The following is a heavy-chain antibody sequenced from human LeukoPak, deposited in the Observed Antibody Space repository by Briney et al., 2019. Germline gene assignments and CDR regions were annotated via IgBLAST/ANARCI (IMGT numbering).Heavy chain of an antibody. J-gene: IGHJ6*03. CDR2: INHSGST. V-gene: IGHV4-34*01. CDR3: ARGLRLETRPVRSYMDV. D-gene: IGHD6-6*01. CDR1: GGSFSGYS. Sequence: PWETLSLTCAVYGGSFSGYSWSWIRQPPGKGLEWIGEINHSGSTNYNPSLKSRVTISVYTSKSQFSLKLSSVTAADTAVYYCARGLRLETRPVRSYMDVWGKGTTVTVSS.